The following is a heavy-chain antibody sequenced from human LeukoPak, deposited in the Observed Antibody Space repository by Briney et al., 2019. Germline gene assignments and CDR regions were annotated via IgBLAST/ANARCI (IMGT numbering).Heavy chain of an antibody. Sequence: GGSLRLSCAASGFTFSRNSMNWVRQAPGKGLEWVSSISTSSSYIYYADSVKGRFTISRDNAKNSLYLQMKSLRVEDTAVYYCARNDYGDYKFDYWGQGTLVTVSS. J-gene: IGHJ4*02. CDR3: ARNDYGDYKFDY. CDR1: GFTFSRNS. V-gene: IGHV3-21*06. CDR2: ISTSSSYI. D-gene: IGHD4-17*01.